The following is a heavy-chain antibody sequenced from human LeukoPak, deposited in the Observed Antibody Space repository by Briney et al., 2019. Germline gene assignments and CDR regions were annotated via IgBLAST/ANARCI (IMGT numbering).Heavy chain of an antibody. V-gene: IGHV3-7*01. CDR1: GFTFGSYW. D-gene: IGHD4-17*01. J-gene: IGHJ4*02. CDR2: IKQDGSEK. Sequence: GGSLRLSCAASGFTFGSYWMSWVRQAPGKGLEWVANIKQDGSEKYYVDSVKGRFTISRDNAKNSLYLQMNSLRAEDTAVYYCARSSHGDPYYFEYWGQGTLVTVSS. CDR3: ARSSHGDPYYFEY.